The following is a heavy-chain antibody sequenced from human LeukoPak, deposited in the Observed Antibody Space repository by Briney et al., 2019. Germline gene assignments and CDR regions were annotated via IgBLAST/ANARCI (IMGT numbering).Heavy chain of an antibody. D-gene: IGHD3-22*01. CDR2: IYYSGSI. CDR1: GGSISSSSYY. J-gene: IGHJ3*02. Sequence: NPSETLSLTCTVSGGSISSSSYYWGWIRQPPGKGLEWIGSIYYSGSIYYNPSLKSRVTISVDTSKNQFSLKLSSVTAADTAVYYCARPRNLYYDSSGLSAFDIWGQGTMVTVSS. V-gene: IGHV4-39*01. CDR3: ARPRNLYYDSSGLSAFDI.